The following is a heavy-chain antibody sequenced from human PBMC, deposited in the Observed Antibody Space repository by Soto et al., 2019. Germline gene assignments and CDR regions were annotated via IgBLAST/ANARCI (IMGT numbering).Heavy chain of an antibody. V-gene: IGHV3-23*01. CDR2: ISVSGGST. CDR1: GFTFSSYA. D-gene: IGHD5-12*01. CDR3: AKGIVATTNSHYYYYYGMDV. J-gene: IGHJ6*02. Sequence: EVQLLESGGGLVQPGGSLRLSCAASGFTFSSYAMNWVRQAPGKGLEWVSTISVSGGSTYYADSVKGRFTISRDNSKNTLYLQMNSLRVEDTAVYYCAKGIVATTNSHYYYYYGMDVWGQGTTVTVSS.